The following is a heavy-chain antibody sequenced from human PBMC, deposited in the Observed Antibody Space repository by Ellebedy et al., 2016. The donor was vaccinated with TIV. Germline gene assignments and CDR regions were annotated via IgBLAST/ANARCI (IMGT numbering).Heavy chain of an antibody. V-gene: IGHV3-23*01. Sequence: PGGSLRLSCAASGFTFSSYAMSWVRQAPGKGLEWVSTISNTGSRTYYADSVEGRFIISRDNSKKTLYLQMNSLRAEDTAVYYCAKGRGGGSDSSAPRYYFDHWGLGTLVTVSS. CDR3: AKGRGGGSDSSAPRYYFDH. D-gene: IGHD3-22*01. J-gene: IGHJ4*02. CDR2: ISNTGSRT. CDR1: GFTFSSYA.